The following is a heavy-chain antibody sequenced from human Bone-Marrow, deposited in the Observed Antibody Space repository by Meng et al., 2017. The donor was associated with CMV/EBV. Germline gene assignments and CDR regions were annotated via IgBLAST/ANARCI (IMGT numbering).Heavy chain of an antibody. J-gene: IGHJ4*02. V-gene: IGHV3-30*04. CDR2: ISYDGSNK. CDR1: GFIFSGYA. D-gene: IGHD6-13*01. CDR3: ARGEWGEAAAGSDY. Sequence: GESLKISCAASGFIFSGYAVHWVRQAPGKGLEWVAVISYDGSNKYYADSVKGRFTISRDNSKNKVYLQMNSLRAEDTAVYYCARGEWGEAAAGSDYWGQGRLVTVSS.